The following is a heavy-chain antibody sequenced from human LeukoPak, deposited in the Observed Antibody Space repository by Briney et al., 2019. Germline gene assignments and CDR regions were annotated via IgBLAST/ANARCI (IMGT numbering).Heavy chain of an antibody. J-gene: IGHJ4*02. D-gene: IGHD2-21*02. CDR2: ISAYNGNT. V-gene: IGHV1-18*01. Sequence: ASVKVSCRASGYTFTSYGISWVRQAPGQGLEWMGWISAYNGNTNYAQKLQGRVTMTTDTSTSTAYMELRSLRSDDTAVYYCARVLVYCGGDCSSGGLDYWGQGTLVTVSS. CDR1: GYTFTSYG. CDR3: ARVLVYCGGDCSSGGLDY.